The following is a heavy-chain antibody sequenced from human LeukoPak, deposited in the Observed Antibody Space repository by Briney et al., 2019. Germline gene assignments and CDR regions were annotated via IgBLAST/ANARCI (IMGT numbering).Heavy chain of an antibody. CDR2: ITPMFGTA. D-gene: IGHD3-22*01. CDR3: VRDGSYYDSSGYYYLY. J-gene: IGHJ4*02. CDR1: GGTFSSYA. V-gene: IGHV1-69*13. Sequence: SVKVSCKASGGTFSSYAISWVRQAPGQGFEWMGGITPMFGTANYAQKFQGRVTITADESTSTAYMELSSLRSEDTAVYYYVRDGSYYDSSGYYYLYWGQGTLVTVSS.